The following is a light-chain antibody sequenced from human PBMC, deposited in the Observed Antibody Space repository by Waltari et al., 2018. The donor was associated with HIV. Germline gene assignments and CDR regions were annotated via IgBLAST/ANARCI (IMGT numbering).Light chain of an antibody. J-gene: IGKJ1*01. V-gene: IGKV1-39*01. CDR1: QSINRY. CDR3: QQSYSTPT. Sequence: DIQMTQSPSSLSASVGDRVTITCRASQSINRYLNWYQQKPGKAPKLLISAASSLQSGVPSRFSASGSGTDFTLSINSLQPEDLATYYCQQSYSTPTFGQGTKVEIK. CDR2: AAS.